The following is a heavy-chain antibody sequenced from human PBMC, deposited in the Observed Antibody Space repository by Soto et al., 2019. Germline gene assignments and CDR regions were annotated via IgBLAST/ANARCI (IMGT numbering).Heavy chain of an antibody. CDR2: IRPYNGQP. Sequence: VQLVQSGGEVKKPGASVKVSCQASGYTFIDYDISWVRQAPGQGLERMGWIRPYNGQPKYAQKFQGRVTMTSDTSTSTAYMELRSLRSDDTAVYYCARDPGGATGLDPWGQGTLVTVSS. J-gene: IGHJ5*02. CDR1: GYTFIDYD. V-gene: IGHV1-18*01. CDR3: ARDPGGATGLDP. D-gene: IGHD1-1*01.